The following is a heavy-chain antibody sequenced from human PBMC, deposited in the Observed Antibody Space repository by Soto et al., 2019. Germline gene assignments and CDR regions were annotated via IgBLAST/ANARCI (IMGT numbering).Heavy chain of an antibody. CDR3: AKDGVERWELLEAPGDNWFDP. D-gene: IGHD1-26*01. CDR1: GFTFSSYA. V-gene: IGHV3-23*01. Sequence: GGSLRLSCAASGFTFSSYAMSWVRQAPGKGLEWVSAISGSGGSTYYADSVKGRFTISRDNSKNTLYLQMNSLRAEDTAVYYCAKDGVERWELLEAPGDNWFDPWGQGTLVTVSS. CDR2: ISGSGGST. J-gene: IGHJ5*02.